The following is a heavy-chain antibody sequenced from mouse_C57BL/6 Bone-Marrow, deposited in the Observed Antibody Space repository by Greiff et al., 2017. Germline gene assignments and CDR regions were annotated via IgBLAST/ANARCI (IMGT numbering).Heavy chain of an antibody. D-gene: IGHD1-1*01. J-gene: IGHJ4*01. CDR2: IDPEDGET. CDR3: ARRTHCYGNDAMDY. V-gene: IGHV14-2*01. Sequence: EVQLQQSGAELVKPGASVKLSCTASGFNIKDYYMHWVKQRTEQGLEWIGRIDPEDGETKYAPKFQGKATITADTTSNRADLQRSILTSKDTSVYYGARRTHCYGNDAMDYWGQGTSVTVSS. CDR1: GFNIKDYY.